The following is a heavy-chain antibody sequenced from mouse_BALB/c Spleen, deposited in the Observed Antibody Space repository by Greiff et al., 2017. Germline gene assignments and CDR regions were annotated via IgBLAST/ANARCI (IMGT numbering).Heavy chain of an antibody. V-gene: IGHV1-14*01. Sequence: VHVKQSGPELVKPGASVKMSCKASGYTFTSYVMHWVKQKPGQGLEWIGYINPYNDGTKYNEKFKGKATLTSDKSSSTAYMELSSLTSEDSAVYYCARSDYRYDEDYAMDYWGQGTSVTVSS. D-gene: IGHD2-14*01. J-gene: IGHJ4*01. CDR1: GYTFTSYV. CDR3: ARSDYRYDEDYAMDY. CDR2: INPYNDGT.